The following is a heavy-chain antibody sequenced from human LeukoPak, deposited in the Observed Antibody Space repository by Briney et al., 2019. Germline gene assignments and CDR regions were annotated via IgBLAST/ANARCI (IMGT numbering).Heavy chain of an antibody. CDR3: LMFGELGDFDY. Sequence: SQTLSLTCTVSGGSISSGGYYWTWIRQPAGKGLEWIGRIYSSGSTNYNPSLKSRVTISVDTSKNQFSLKLSSVTAADTAVYYCLMFGELGDFDYWGQGTLVTVSS. D-gene: IGHD3-10*02. J-gene: IGHJ4*02. V-gene: IGHV4-61*02. CDR2: IYSSGST. CDR1: GGSISSGGYY.